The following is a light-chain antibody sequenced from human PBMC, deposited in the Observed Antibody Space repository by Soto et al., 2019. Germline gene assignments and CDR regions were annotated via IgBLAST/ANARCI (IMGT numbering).Light chain of an antibody. V-gene: IGKV3-20*01. J-gene: IGKJ4*01. CDR2: DAS. Sequence: EILITQSPATLSVSPGERATLFCRASQSVSNYLAWYQQKTGQAPRLLINDASSRTTGIPDRFTGGGSGTDFTLTISTLEPEDLAVYYCQQFSSNPLTFGGGTKV. CDR1: QSVSNY. CDR3: QQFSSNPLT.